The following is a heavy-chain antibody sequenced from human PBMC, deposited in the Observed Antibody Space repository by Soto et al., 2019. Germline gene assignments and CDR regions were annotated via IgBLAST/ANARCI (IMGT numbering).Heavy chain of an antibody. J-gene: IGHJ5*02. V-gene: IGHV1-18*01. D-gene: IGHD3-3*01. CDR3: ARDPGTITIFGVAYNWFDP. CDR1: GYSFSFYG. CDR2: INPSDGNR. Sequence: GASVKVSCKASGYSFSFYGINWVRQAPGQGLEWMGWINPSDGNRNFAQKFEDRVTMTTATSTNTVFLELRSLKSDDTAIYYCARDPGTITIFGVAYNWFDPWGQGTLVTVSS.